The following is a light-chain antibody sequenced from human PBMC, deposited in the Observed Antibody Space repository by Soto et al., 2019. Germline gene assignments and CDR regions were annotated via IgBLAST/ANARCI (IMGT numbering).Light chain of an antibody. CDR1: QDITSY. CDR2: AAS. Sequence: DIQMTQSPSSLSASVGDRVTITCQASQDITSYLNWYQQKPGKAPKLLIYAASSLQSGVPSRFSASGSGTDFTLTISSLQPEDFATYYCQQSYITPPLTFGGGTKVEIK. V-gene: IGKV1-39*01. J-gene: IGKJ4*01. CDR3: QQSYITPPLT.